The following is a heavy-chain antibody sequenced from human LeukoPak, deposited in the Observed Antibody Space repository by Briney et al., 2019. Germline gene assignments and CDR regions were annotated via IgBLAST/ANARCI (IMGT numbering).Heavy chain of an antibody. CDR1: GGSVSSYY. D-gene: IGHD7-27*01. CDR2: IYYSGST. J-gene: IGHJ4*02. Sequence: SETLSLTCTVSGGSVSSYYLSWIRQPPGKGLEWIGYIYYSGSTNYSPSLKSRVTISVDTSKNQFSLKLSSVTAADTAVYYCARGWGYFDSWGQGTLVTASS. CDR3: ARGWGYFDS. V-gene: IGHV4-59*08.